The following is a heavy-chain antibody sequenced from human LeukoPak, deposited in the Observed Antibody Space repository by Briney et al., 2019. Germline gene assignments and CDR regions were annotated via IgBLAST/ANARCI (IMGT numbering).Heavy chain of an antibody. V-gene: IGHV3-23*01. CDR3: ASRATMVTFGGVIVIV. CDR1: GFTFSSYA. D-gene: IGHD3-16*02. CDR2: ISGSGGST. J-gene: IGHJ4*02. Sequence: GGSLGLSCAASGFTFSSYAMSWVRQAPGKGLEWVTAISGSGGSTYYADSVKGRFTISRDNSKNTLYLQTNSLRAEDTAVYYCASRATMVTFGGVIVIVWGQGTLVTVSS.